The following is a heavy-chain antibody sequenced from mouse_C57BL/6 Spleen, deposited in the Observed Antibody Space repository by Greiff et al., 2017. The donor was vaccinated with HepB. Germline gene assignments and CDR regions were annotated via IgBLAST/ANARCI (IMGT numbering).Heavy chain of an antibody. CDR2: IYPGDGDT. V-gene: IGHV1-82*01. D-gene: IGHD1-1*01. Sequence: VQLQQSGPELVKPGASVKISCKASGYAFSSSWMNWVKQRPGKGLEWIGRIYPGDGDTNYNGKFKGKATLTADKSSSTAYMQLSSLTSEDSAVYFCGKAGSSYAMDYWGQGTSVTVSS. CDR3: GKAGSSYAMDY. CDR1: GYAFSSSW. J-gene: IGHJ4*01.